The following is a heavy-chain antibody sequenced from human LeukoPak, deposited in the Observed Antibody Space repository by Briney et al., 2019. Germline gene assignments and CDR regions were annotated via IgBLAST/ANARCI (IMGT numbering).Heavy chain of an antibody. D-gene: IGHD6-13*01. CDR1: GFTFSTYA. CDR2: IKSKTDGGTT. Sequence: PGGSLRLSCEASGFTFSTYAMSWVRQAPGKGLEWVGRIKSKTDGGTTDHAAPVKGRFTISRDDSKNTLYLQMNSLKTEDTAVYYCTTDQRAAAPRGGQGTLVTVSS. J-gene: IGHJ4*02. CDR3: TTDQRAAAPR. V-gene: IGHV3-15*01.